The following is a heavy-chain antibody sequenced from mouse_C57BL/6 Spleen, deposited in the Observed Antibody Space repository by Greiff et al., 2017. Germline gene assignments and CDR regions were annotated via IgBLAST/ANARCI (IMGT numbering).Heavy chain of an antibody. CDR1: GFTFSSYA. Sequence: EVQGVESGGGLVKPGGSLKLSCAASGFTFSSYAMSWVRQTPEKRLEWVATISDGGSYTYYPDNVKGRFTISRDNAKNNLYLQMSQLKSEDTAMYYCARWPHYGSSWYFGVWGTGTTVTVSS. CDR3: ARWPHYGSSWYFGV. V-gene: IGHV5-4*01. J-gene: IGHJ1*03. CDR2: ISDGGSYT. D-gene: IGHD1-1*01.